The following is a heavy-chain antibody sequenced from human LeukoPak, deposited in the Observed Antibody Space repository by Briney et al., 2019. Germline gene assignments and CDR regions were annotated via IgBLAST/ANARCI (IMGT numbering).Heavy chain of an antibody. J-gene: IGHJ6*02. CDR2: IKSDGGKT. Sequence: GGSLRLSCAASGFTFHAFEIHWVRHAPGKGLERVSLIKSDGGKTDYADSVRGRFTISKDNGKNSLYLQMNSLRSGDTALYYCATWAFYHGLDVWGQGTTVTVSS. D-gene: IGHD1-26*01. V-gene: IGHV3-43*01. CDR1: GFTFHAFE. CDR3: ATWAFYHGLDV.